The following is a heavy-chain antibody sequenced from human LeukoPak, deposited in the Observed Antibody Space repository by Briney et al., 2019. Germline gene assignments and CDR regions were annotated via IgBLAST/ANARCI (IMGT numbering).Heavy chain of an antibody. J-gene: IGHJ4*02. CDR2: IFYSGST. D-gene: IGHD3-22*01. V-gene: IGHV4-39*07. CDR3: ARDLGYYYDSSGYYYD. Sequence: SETLSLTCTVSGGSISTSSYYWGWVRQPPGKGLEWIGNIFYSGSTYYSPSLKSRVTISLDTSRNQFSLKLNSVTAADTAVYYCARDLGYYYDSSGYYYDWGQGTLVTVSS. CDR1: GGSISTSSYY.